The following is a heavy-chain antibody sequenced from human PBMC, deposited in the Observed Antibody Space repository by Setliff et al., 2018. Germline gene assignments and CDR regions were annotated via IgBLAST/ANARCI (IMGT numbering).Heavy chain of an antibody. CDR3: ARDPTGSDFVFSYFFDV. V-gene: IGHV4-61*02. CDR1: GGSVGNSHYY. CDR2: IYTTWST. D-gene: IGHD3-10*01. Sequence: KTSETLSLTCTVSGGSVGNSHYYWNWIRQPAGKGLEWIGRIYTTWSTNYNPSLKSRVTIALDTSKSQFFLKLDAVTAADTAVYYCARDPTGSDFVFSYFFDVWGKGTTVTVSS. J-gene: IGHJ6*03.